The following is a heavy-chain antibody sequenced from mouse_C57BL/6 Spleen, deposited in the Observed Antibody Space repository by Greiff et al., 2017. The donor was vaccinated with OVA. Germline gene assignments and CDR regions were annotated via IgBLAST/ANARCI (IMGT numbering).Heavy chain of an antibody. D-gene: IGHD1-1*01. J-gene: IGHJ2*01. CDR2: IYPGDGDT. CDR1: GYAFSSSW. V-gene: IGHV1-82*01. CDR3: ASPYYGSFYYFDY. Sequence: QVQLQQSGPELVKPGASVKISCKASGYAFSSSWMNWVKQRPGKGLEWIGRIYPGDGDTNYNGKFKGKATLTADKSSSTAYMQLSSLTSEDSAVYFWASPYYGSFYYFDYWGQGTTLTVSS.